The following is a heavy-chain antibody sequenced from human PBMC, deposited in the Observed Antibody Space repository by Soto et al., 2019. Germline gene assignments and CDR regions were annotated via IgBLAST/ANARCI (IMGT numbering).Heavy chain of an antibody. V-gene: IGHV3-33*01. D-gene: IGHD3-10*01. CDR3: ARDIPITMVRGVSRPPRGGGMDV. CDR2: IWYDGSNK. J-gene: IGHJ6*02. CDR1: GFTFSSYG. Sequence: GGSLRLSCAASGFTFSSYGMHWVRQAPGKGLEWVAVIWYDGSNKYYADSVKGRFTISRDNSKNTLYLQMNSLRAEDTAVYYCARDIPITMVRGVSRPPRGGGMDVWGQGTTVTVSS.